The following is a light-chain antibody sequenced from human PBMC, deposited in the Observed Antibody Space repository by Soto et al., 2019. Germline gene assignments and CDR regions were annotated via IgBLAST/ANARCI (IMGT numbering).Light chain of an antibody. J-gene: IGKJ2*01. Sequence: EIVLTQSPGTLSLSPGERATLSCRASQSVSSTSLAWYQQKPGQAPRLLIYSASSRATGIPDRFSGSGSGTDFSLTISRLEPEDFAVYYCQQYDRSPYTFGQGTKPEIK. CDR3: QQYDRSPYT. CDR1: QSVSSTS. V-gene: IGKV3-20*01. CDR2: SAS.